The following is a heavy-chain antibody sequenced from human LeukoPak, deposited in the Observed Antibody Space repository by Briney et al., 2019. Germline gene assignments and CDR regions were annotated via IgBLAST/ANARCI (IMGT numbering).Heavy chain of an antibody. CDR2: IIPILGIA. D-gene: IGHD5-12*01. V-gene: IGHV1-69*04. J-gene: IGHJ4*02. CDR1: GGTFSSYA. Sequence: ASVKVSCKDSGGTFSSYAISWVRQAPGQGLEWMGRIIPILGIANYAQKVQGRVTITADKSTSTAYMELSSLRSEDTAVYYCARDRRGHSGYEVDFWGQGTLVTVSS. CDR3: ARDRRGHSGYEVDF.